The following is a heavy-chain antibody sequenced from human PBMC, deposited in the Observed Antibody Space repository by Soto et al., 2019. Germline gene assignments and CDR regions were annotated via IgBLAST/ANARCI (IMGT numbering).Heavy chain of an antibody. Sequence: ASVKVSCKASGYTFTSYGISWVRQAPGQGLEWMGWISAYNGNTNYAQKLQGRVTMTKDTSTSTAYMELRSLKTEDTAVYYCARDDGVDIVATNYWGQGTLVTVSS. CDR3: ARDDGVDIVATNY. V-gene: IGHV1-18*01. D-gene: IGHD5-12*01. J-gene: IGHJ4*02. CDR1: GYTFTSYG. CDR2: ISAYNGNT.